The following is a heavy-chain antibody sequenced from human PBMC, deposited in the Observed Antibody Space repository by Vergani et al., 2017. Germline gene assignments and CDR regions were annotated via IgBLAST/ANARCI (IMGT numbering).Heavy chain of an antibody. CDR3: ARVPYSYGGMDV. CDR2: IYYSGST. Sequence: QVQLQESGPGLVKPSETLSLTCTVSGGSISSYYWSWIRQPPGTGLEWIGYIYYSGSTNYNPSLKSRVTISVDTSKNQFSLKLSSVTAGDTAVYYCARVPYSYGGMDVWGQGTTVTVSS. D-gene: IGHD5-18*01. CDR1: GGSISSYY. J-gene: IGHJ6*02. V-gene: IGHV4-59*01.